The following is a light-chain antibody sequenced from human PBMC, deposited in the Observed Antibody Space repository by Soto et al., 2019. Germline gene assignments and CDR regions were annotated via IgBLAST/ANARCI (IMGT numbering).Light chain of an antibody. Sequence: EIVLTQSPGTLSLSPGDRATLSCRASQNLGSGYLAWYQQKPGQAPRLLMYGASSRATGIPDRFSGSGSGTDFTLTISRLEKEDGAVYYCQQYGSSPLTFGGGTKVDIK. V-gene: IGKV3-20*01. CDR1: QNLGSGY. CDR3: QQYGSSPLT. J-gene: IGKJ4*01. CDR2: GAS.